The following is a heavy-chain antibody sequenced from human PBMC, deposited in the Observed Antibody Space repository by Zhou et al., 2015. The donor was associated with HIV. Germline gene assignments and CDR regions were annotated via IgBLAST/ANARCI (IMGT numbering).Heavy chain of an antibody. CDR1: GGTFSSYG. D-gene: IGHD3-3*01. CDR3: ARDRSLD. V-gene: IGHV1-69*01. J-gene: IGHJ4*02. Sequence: QVQLVQSGAEVKKPGSSVKVSCKASGGTFSSYGISWVRQAPGQGLEWVGGINPLSGTTTYAQKFLDRVTITADESTSTVYLELTSLTSDDTAVYYCARDRSLDWGQGTLLTVSP. CDR2: INPLSGTT.